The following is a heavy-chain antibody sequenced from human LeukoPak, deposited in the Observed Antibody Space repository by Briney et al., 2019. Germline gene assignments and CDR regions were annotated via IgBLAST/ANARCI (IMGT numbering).Heavy chain of an antibody. J-gene: IGHJ4*02. CDR2: ISWNSGSR. V-gene: IGHV3-9*01. D-gene: IGHD6-6*01. CDR1: GFTFDDNA. Sequence: PGGSLRLSCAASGFTFDDNAMHWVRQAPGKGLEWVSGISWNSGSRGYADSVKGRFTISRDNAKNSLYLQMNSLRAEDTALYYCAKESISPALDYWGQGTLVTVSS. CDR3: AKESISPALDY.